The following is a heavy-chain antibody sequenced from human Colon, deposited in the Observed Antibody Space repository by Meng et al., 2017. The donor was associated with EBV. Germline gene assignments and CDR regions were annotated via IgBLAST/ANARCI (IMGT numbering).Heavy chain of an antibody. CDR3: VISSHN. V-gene: IGHV4-39*07. D-gene: IGHD3-3*02. Sequence: QLVLQESGPSLVMSSDSLSLACTICGCSITSIRSYWGWGRQPTGKGLEWIGSIYYRGITNYNPYLKGRISMSVDMSKNQVSLKVTSVTAADTAIYYCVISSHNWGQGTLVTVSS. J-gene: IGHJ4*02. CDR2: IYYRGIT. CDR1: GCSITSIRSY.